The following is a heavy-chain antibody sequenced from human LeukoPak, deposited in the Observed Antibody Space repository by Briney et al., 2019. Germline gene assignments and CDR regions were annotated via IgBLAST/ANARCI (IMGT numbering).Heavy chain of an antibody. V-gene: IGHV6-1*01. D-gene: IGHD6-19*01. CDR1: GDSVSSNSAA. CDR2: TYYRSKWYN. J-gene: IGHJ4*02. Sequence: SQTLSLTCAISGDSVSSNSAAWNWIRQSPSRGLEWLGRTYYRSKWYNDYAVSVKSRITINPDTSKNQFSLQLNSATPEDTAVYYCARELQWLVPRERYFDYWGQGTLVTVSS. CDR3: ARELQWLVPRERYFDY.